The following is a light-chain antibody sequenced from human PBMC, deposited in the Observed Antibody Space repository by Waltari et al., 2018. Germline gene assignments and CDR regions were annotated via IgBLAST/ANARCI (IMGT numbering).Light chain of an antibody. J-gene: IGKJ1*01. V-gene: IGKV2-28*01. Sequence: DIVMTESTLSLRVTPGEPASISSCHSQSLLHSNGYNYLDWYLQKPGQSPQLLIYLCSNRASGVPDRFSGSGSSTDFTLKISRVEAEDVGVYYCMQALQTLWTFGQGTKVEIK. CDR3: MQALQTLWT. CDR1: QSLLHSNGYNY. CDR2: LCS.